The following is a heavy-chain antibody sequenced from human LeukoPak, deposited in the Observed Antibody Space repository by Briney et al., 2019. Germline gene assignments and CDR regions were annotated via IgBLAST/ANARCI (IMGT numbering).Heavy chain of an antibody. J-gene: IGHJ5*02. CDR2: IYYSGST. V-gene: IGHV4-39*01. CDR1: GGSISSSSYY. Sequence: SETLSLTCTVSGGSISSSSYYWGWIRQPPGKGLEWIGGIYYSGSTHYNPSLKSRVTISVDTSKNQFSLKLSSVTAADTAVYYCARLGSYYYDSSGYRTWGQGTLVTVSS. CDR3: ARLGSYYYDSSGYRT. D-gene: IGHD3-22*01.